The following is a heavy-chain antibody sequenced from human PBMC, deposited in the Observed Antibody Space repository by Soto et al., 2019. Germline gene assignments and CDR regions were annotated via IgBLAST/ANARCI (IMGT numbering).Heavy chain of an antibody. J-gene: IGHJ4*02. D-gene: IGHD4-4*01. CDR2: ISSSSSYI. CDR3: ARALGNRPPDY. Sequence: EVQLVESGGGLVKPGGSLRLSCAASGFSFSTYSMNWVRQAPGEGLEWVSSISSSSSYIYYADSVKGRFTISRDNAKNSLYLQMNSLRAEDTAVYYCARALGNRPPDYWGQGTLVTVSS. V-gene: IGHV3-21*02. CDR1: GFSFSTYS.